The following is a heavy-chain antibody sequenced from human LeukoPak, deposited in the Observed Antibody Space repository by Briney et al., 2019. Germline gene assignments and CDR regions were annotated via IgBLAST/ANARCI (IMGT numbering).Heavy chain of an antibody. D-gene: IGHD4-17*01. CDR1: GGSISSGGYY. J-gene: IGHJ6*02. V-gene: IGHV4-31*03. CDR3: ARDTDYGDYYYGMDV. CDR2: IYYSGST. Sequence: TLSLTCTVSGGSISSGGYYWSWIRQHPGKGLEWIGYIYYSGSTYYNPSLKSRVTISVDTSKNQFSLKLSSVIAADTAVYYCARDTDYGDYYYGMDVWGQGTTVTVSS.